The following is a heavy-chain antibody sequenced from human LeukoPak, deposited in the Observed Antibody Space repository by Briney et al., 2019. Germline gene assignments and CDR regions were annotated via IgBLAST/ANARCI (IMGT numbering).Heavy chain of an antibody. J-gene: IGHJ4*02. CDR2: IRSKANSYAT. V-gene: IGHV3-73*01. CDR3: TGSSGYRRADY. CDR1: GFTLSSNW. Sequence: PGGSLRLSCAASGFTLSSNWMSWVRQASGKGLEWVGRIRSKANSYATAYAASVKGRFTISRDDSKNTAYLQMNSLKTEDTAVYYCTGSSGYRRADYWGQGTLVTVSS. D-gene: IGHD3-22*01.